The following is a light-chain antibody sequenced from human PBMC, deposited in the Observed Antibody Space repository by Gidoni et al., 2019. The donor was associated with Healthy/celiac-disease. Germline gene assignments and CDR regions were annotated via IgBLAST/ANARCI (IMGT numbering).Light chain of an antibody. Sequence: EIVMTQSPATLSVSPGERATLSCRASQSVSSNLAWYQQKPGQAPRPLIYGASTRATGSPARLSGSGSGTEFTLTISSLQSEDFAVYYCQQYNNWPTITFXQXTRLEIK. CDR1: QSVSSN. J-gene: IGKJ5*01. CDR2: GAS. CDR3: QQYNNWPTIT. V-gene: IGKV3-15*01.